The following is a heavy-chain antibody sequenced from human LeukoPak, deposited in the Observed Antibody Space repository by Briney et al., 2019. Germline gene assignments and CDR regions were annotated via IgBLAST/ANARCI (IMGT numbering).Heavy chain of an antibody. D-gene: IGHD2-15*01. J-gene: IGHJ4*02. Sequence: SETLSLTCTVSGGSVSSGSYYWSWIRQPPGKGLEWTGYIYYSGSTNYNPSLKSRVTISLDMSKNQFSLKLSSVTAADTAVYYCARDSSCSGGTCYDRWGQGTLVTVSS. V-gene: IGHV4-61*01. CDR3: ARDSSCSGGTCYDR. CDR1: GGSVSSGSYY. CDR2: IYYSGST.